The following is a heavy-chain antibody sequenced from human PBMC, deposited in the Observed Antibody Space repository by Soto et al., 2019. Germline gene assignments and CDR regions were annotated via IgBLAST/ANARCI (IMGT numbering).Heavy chain of an antibody. Sequence: PGGSLRLSCAASGFTFSNYSMNWVRQAPGKGLEWVSYISSSSSTIYYADSVKGRFTISRDNAKNSLYLQMNSLRDEDTAVYYCARVGITYSYGYSLDYWGQGTLVTVSS. D-gene: IGHD5-18*01. CDR2: ISSSSSTI. V-gene: IGHV3-48*02. CDR1: GFTFSNYS. CDR3: ARVGITYSYGYSLDY. J-gene: IGHJ4*02.